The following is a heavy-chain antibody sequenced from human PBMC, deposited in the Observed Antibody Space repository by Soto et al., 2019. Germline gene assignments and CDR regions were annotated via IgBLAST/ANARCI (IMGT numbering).Heavy chain of an antibody. CDR3: ARETVPRTKYSSSLYYFDY. Sequence: ASVKVSCKASGYTFTSYAMHWVRQAPGQRLEWMGWINAGNGNTKYSQKFQGRVTITRDTSASTAYMELSSLRSEDTAVYYCARETVPRTKYSSSLYYFDYWGQGTLVTVSS. CDR1: GYTFTSYA. D-gene: IGHD6-13*01. J-gene: IGHJ4*02. V-gene: IGHV1-3*01. CDR2: INAGNGNT.